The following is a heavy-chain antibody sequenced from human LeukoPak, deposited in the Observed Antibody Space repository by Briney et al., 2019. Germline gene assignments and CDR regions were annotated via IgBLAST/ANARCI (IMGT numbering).Heavy chain of an antibody. Sequence: SETLSLTCTVSGGSISSISYYWGWIRQPPGKGLEWIGFIYYSGSTYYNPSLKSRVTIFVDTSKNQFSLKLTSVTAADTAVYYCARPHSYSDYYFDYWGQGTLVTVSS. V-gene: IGHV4-39*01. CDR2: IYYSGST. D-gene: IGHD2-15*01. CDR3: ARPHSYSDYYFDY. CDR1: GGSISSISYY. J-gene: IGHJ4*02.